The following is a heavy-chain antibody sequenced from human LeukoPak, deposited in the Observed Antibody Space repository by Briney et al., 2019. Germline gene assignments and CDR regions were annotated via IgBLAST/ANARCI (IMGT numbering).Heavy chain of an antibody. CDR1: GFTFSSYA. CDR3: AKEFRVVVVAATRDPLDY. D-gene: IGHD2-15*01. V-gene: IGHV3-23*01. CDR2: ISGSGGST. J-gene: IGHJ4*02. Sequence: PGGSLRLSCAASGFTFSSYAMSWVRQAPGKGLEWVSAISGSGGSTYYADSVKGRLTISRDNSKNTLYLQMNSLRAEDTAVYYCAKEFRVVVVAATRDPLDYWGQGTLVTVSS.